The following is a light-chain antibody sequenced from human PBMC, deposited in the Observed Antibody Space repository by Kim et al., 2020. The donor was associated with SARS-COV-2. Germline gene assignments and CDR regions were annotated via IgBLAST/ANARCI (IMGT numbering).Light chain of an antibody. V-gene: IGKV1-12*01. J-gene: IGKJ5*01. CDR3: QQTNSMIT. CDR2: APF. CDR1: QGVSSW. Sequence: SVSVCESVIFSCRASQGVSSWLAWYQQNPGKGPKLMIYAPFRLQSGVQSRFSGSGSGTDLTLTISSLQPEDFATYYCQQTNSMITFVQVTRLEIK.